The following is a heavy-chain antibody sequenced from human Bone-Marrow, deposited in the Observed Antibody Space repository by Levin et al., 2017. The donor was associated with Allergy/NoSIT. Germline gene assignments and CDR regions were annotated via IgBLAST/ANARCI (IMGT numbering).Heavy chain of an antibody. V-gene: IGHV3-7*01. Sequence: QSGGSLRLSCAASGFTFSSYWMSWVRQAPGKGLEWVANIKQDGSEKYYVDSVKGRFTISRDNAKNSLYLQMNSLRAEDTAVYYCARVRSERYSSGWYYFDYWGQGTLVTVSS. CDR1: GFTFSSYW. J-gene: IGHJ4*02. D-gene: IGHD6-19*01. CDR3: ARVRSERYSSGWYYFDY. CDR2: IKQDGSEK.